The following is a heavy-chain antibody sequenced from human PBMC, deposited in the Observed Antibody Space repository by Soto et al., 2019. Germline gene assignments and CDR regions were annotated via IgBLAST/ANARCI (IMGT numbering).Heavy chain of an antibody. V-gene: IGHV1-2*02. CDR3: ARDGVVVPAAISGSWFDP. D-gene: IGHD2-2*01. CDR1: GYTFNDYY. Sequence: QVQLVQSGAEVKKPGASVKVSCKASGYTFNDYYIHWVRQAPGQGLEGMGWINPKSGGTNYAQKFPGRVTLTRDTSITTAYMELSRLRTDDTAVYYCARDGVVVPAAISGSWFDPWVQGTLVTVSS. J-gene: IGHJ5*02. CDR2: INPKSGGT.